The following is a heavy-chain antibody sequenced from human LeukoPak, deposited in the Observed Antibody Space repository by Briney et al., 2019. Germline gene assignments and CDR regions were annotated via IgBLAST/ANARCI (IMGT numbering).Heavy chain of an antibody. CDR1: GGSISSYY. Sequence: SETLSLTCTVSGGSISSYYWSWIRQPPGKGLEWIGYIYYSGSTNYNPSLKSRVTISVDTSKNQFSLKLSSVTAADTAVYYCAREAMATTPFFDYWGQGTLVTVSS. CDR2: IYYSGST. CDR3: AREAMATTPFFDY. V-gene: IGHV4-59*12. J-gene: IGHJ4*02. D-gene: IGHD5-24*01.